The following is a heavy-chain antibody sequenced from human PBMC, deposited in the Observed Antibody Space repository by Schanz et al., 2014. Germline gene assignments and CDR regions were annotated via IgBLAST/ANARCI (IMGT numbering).Heavy chain of an antibody. CDR2: MSGSGSTA. CDR1: GFTFFGSFA. D-gene: IGHD3-16*01. V-gene: IGHV3-23*01. J-gene: IGHJ5*01. CDR3: AKDLYNYGIFDS. Sequence: EVQLLESGGGLVQPGGSLRLSCVASGFTFFGSFAMSWVRQAPGKGLEWVSGMSGSGSTADYADSVKGRFTISRDNSRKTLYLQMNSLRADDTAVYYCAKDLYNYGIFDSWGQGTLXTVAP.